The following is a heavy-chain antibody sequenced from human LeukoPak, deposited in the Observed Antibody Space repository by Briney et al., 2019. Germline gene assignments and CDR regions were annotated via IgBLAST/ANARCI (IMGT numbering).Heavy chain of an antibody. CDR3: ARELLWFGELSHYFDY. D-gene: IGHD3-10*01. CDR2: IIPIFGTA. V-gene: IGHV1-69*13. CDR1: GGTFSSYA. Sequence: SVKVSCKASGGTFSSYAISWVRQAPGQGLEWMGGIIPIFGTANYAQKCQGRVTITADESTSTAYTELSSLRSEDTAVYYCARELLWFGELSHYFDYWGQGTLVTVSS. J-gene: IGHJ4*02.